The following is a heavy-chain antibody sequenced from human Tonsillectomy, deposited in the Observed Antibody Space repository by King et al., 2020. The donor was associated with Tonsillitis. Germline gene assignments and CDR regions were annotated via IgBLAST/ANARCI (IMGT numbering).Heavy chain of an antibody. Sequence: VQLVESGGGLVQPGGSLRLSCTASGLSFNNYAMTWVRQAPGKGPEWVSTLSGTGHTPYYADSVRGRFTISRDNSKNTLYLQMNSLRAEDTAVYYCVKDSDGSGSYAFENWGQGTLVTVSS. D-gene: IGHD3-10*01. V-gene: IGHV3-23*04. CDR2: LSGTGHTP. CDR3: VKDSDGSGSYAFEN. CDR1: GLSFNNYA. J-gene: IGHJ4*02.